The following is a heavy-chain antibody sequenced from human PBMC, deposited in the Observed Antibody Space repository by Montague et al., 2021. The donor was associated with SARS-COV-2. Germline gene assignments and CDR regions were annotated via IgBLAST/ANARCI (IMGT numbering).Heavy chain of an antibody. J-gene: IGHJ5*01. Sequence: SETLSLTCTVSGASISSGSYFWAWIRQPPGKGLEWIGGMSHSGTLYYSLSLNTRATISVDTSRNQFSLRLTSVTAADTASYFCARRGVLDFYESAGYKYIWWFDSWGQGILVTVSS. CDR3: ARRGVLDFYESAGYKYIWWFDS. CDR2: MSHSGTL. CDR1: GASISSGSYF. D-gene: IGHD3-22*01. V-gene: IGHV4-39*01.